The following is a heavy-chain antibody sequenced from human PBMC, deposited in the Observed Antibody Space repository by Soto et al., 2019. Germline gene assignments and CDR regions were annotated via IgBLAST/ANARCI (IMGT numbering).Heavy chain of an antibody. V-gene: IGHV4-59*08. J-gene: IGHJ5*02. D-gene: IGHD4-17*01. Sequence: QVQLQESGPGLVRPSETLSLTCTLSGGSISTYYWSWIRQPPGKGLEWIGYIYYNGSANYKHNASLKSRVTISVDTSKNPFSLKLSSVTAADTAIYYCARFPDYGDSDAPWGEGSLVTVSS. CDR2: IYYNGSA. CDR1: GGSISTYY. CDR3: ARFPDYGDSDAP.